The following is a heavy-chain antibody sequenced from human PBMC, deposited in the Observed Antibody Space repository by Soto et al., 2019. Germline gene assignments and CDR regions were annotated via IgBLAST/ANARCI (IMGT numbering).Heavy chain of an antibody. CDR3: ARSYYSADAFDV. J-gene: IGHJ3*01. Sequence: ASVKVSCKASGFRFSDYGFNWLRQAPGQGLEWMGWISAFNGNTETAQGLQDRVTMTTDSSTTTAHMDLTNLTTDDTAIYYCARSYYSADAFDVWGQGTMVTVSS. CDR1: GFRFSDYG. D-gene: IGHD3-16*01. V-gene: IGHV1-18*01. CDR2: ISAFNGNT.